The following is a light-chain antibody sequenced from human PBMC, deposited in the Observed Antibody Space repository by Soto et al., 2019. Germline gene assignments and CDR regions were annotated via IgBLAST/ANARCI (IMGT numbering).Light chain of an antibody. Sequence: QPVLIQPASVSGSPGQSITISCIGTSSDIGTYNLVSWYQHHPGKAPKLIIYEGSKRSSGYSNRFSGSQSGNTASLTISGLQAEDEADYYCCAYAGYSTFVFGTGTKLTVL. CDR1: SSDIGTYNL. V-gene: IGLV2-23*01. CDR2: EGS. CDR3: CAYAGYSTFV. J-gene: IGLJ1*01.